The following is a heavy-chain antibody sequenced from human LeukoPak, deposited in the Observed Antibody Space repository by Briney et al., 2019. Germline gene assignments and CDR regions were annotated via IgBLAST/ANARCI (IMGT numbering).Heavy chain of an antibody. CDR1: GFTFSSYG. J-gene: IGHJ4*02. Sequence: GGSLRLSCAASGFTFSSYGMHWVRQAPGKGLEWVAVISYDGSNKYYADSVKGRFTISRDNSKNTLYLQMNSLRAEDTAVYYCAKSDLNYGGNPDYWGQGTLVTVSS. CDR3: AKSDLNYGGNPDY. CDR2: ISYDGSNK. D-gene: IGHD4-23*01. V-gene: IGHV3-30*18.